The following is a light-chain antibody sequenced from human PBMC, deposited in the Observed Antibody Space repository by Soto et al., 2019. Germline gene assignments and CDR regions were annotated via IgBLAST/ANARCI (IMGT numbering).Light chain of an antibody. Sequence: DTVMTQSPATLSLSPGERATLSCRTSRSVSTNLAWYQQKPGQPPRLLIYRASTRTTGIPARFSGSGSGTEFTLTISGLQSEDSAVYYCHQYNNWPPFFGGGTKVDIK. CDR2: RAS. CDR1: RSVSTN. CDR3: HQYNNWPPF. V-gene: IGKV3-15*01. J-gene: IGKJ4*01.